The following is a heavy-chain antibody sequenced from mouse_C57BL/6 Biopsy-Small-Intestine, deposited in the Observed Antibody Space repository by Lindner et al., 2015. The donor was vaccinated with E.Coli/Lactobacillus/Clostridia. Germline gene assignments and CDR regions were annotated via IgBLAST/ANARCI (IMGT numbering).Heavy chain of an antibody. Sequence: VQLQESGPGLVKPSQSLSLTCSVTGYSITSGYYWNWIRQFPGNELEWMGYISYDGSNNYNPSLKNRISITRDTSKNQFFLRLNSVTTEDTATYYCARGGAMVRGFDFWGQGTTLTVSS. CDR2: ISYDGSN. CDR3: ARGGAMVRGFDF. V-gene: IGHV3-6*01. D-gene: IGHD2-2*01. J-gene: IGHJ2*01. CDR1: GYSITSGYY.